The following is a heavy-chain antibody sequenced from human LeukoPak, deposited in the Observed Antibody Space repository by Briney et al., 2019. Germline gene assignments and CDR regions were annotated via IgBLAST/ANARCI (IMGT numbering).Heavy chain of an antibody. D-gene: IGHD1-26*01. CDR3: ARRTSSPVGAIDY. Sequence: SETLSLTCIVSGGSISISDYYWGWIRQPPGKGLEWIGSISYSGTCYNPSLKSRLTISVDTPKNQFSLTLTSVAAADTAVYYCARRTSSPVGAIDYWGQGTLVTVSS. CDR1: GGSISISDYY. V-gene: IGHV4-39*01. J-gene: IGHJ4*02. CDR2: ISYSGT.